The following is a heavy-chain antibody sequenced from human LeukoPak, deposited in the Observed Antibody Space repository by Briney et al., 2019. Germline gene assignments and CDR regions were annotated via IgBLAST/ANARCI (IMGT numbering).Heavy chain of an antibody. D-gene: IGHD5-18*01. J-gene: IGHJ4*02. CDR2: IYYSGST. CDR1: DGSISSGYYY. V-gene: IGHV4-39*07. Sequence: SETLSLTCSVSDGSISSGYYYWAWIRQPPGKGLEWIGSIYYSGSTNYNPSLKSRVTISVDTSKNQFSLKLSSVTAADTAVYYCARDHRLTSRGYSYAYEYWGQGTLVTVSS. CDR3: ARDHRLTSRGYSYAYEY.